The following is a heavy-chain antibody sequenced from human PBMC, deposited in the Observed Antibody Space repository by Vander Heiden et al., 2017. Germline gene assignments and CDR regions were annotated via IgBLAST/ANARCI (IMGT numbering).Heavy chain of an antibody. CDR3: ARGRYYDYVLDY. CDR2: IKQDGSEK. Sequence: EVQLVESGGGLVQPGGSRGLSCAACGFTFSSYWMSWVRQAPGKGLEWVANIKQDGSEKYYVDSVKGRFTISRDNAKNSLYLQMNSLRAEDTAVYYCARGRYYDYVLDYWGQGTLVTVSS. D-gene: IGHD3-16*01. V-gene: IGHV3-7*01. J-gene: IGHJ4*02. CDR1: GFTFSSYW.